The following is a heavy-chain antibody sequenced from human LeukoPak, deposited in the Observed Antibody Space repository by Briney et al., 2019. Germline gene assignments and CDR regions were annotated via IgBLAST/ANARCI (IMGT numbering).Heavy chain of an antibody. CDR2: IIPILGIA. CDR1: GGTFSSYA. CDR3: ARGSSSSHYYGMDV. V-gene: IGHV1-69*04. Sequence: SVKVSCKASGGTFSSYAISWVRQAPGQGLEWMGRIIPILGIANYAQKFQGRVTITADKSTGTAYMELSSLRSEDTAVYYCARGSSSSHYYGMDVWGQGTTVTVSS. D-gene: IGHD6-13*01. J-gene: IGHJ6*02.